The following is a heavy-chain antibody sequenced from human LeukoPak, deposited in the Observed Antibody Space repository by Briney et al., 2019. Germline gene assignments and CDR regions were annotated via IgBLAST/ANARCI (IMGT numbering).Heavy chain of an antibody. CDR2: VYTSGNT. Sequence: SETLSLTCTVSGGSLGSGSYYWSWIRQPAGKGLEWIGRVYTSGNTKYKPSLKSRVTISVDRSKNQFSLKLNSVTAADTAVYYCARETWYFDLWGRGTLVTVSS. CDR3: ARETWYFDL. V-gene: IGHV4-61*02. CDR1: GGSLGSGSYY. J-gene: IGHJ2*01.